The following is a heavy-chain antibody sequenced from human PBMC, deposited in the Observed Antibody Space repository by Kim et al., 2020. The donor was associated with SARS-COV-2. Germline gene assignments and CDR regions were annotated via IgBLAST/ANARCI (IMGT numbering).Heavy chain of an antibody. CDR3: ASVYCGGDCYSDY. D-gene: IGHD2-21*01. J-gene: IGHJ4*02. V-gene: IGHV4-59*13. CDR2: IYYSGST. CDR1: GGSISSYY. Sequence: SETLSLTCTVSGGSISSYYWSWIRQPPGKGLEWIGYIYYSGSTNYNPSLKSRVTISVDTSKNQFSLKLSSVTAADTAVYYCASVYCGGDCYSDYWGQGTLVTVSS.